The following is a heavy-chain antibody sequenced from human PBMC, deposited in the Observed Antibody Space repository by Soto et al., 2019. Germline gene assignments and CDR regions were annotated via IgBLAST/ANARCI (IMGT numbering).Heavy chain of an antibody. V-gene: IGHV4-31*03. CDR1: GGSISSGGYY. CDR3: ARDAAYCGGDCYLIDAFDI. D-gene: IGHD2-21*02. CDR2: IYYSGST. Sequence: SETLSLTCTVSGGSISSGGYYWSWIRQHPGKGLEWIGYIYYSGSTYYNPSLKSRVTISVDTSKSQFSLKLSSVTAADTAVYYCARDAAYCGGDCYLIDAFDIWGQGTMVTVSS. J-gene: IGHJ3*02.